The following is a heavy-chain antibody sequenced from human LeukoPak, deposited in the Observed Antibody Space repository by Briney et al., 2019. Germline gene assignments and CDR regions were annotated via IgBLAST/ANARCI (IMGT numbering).Heavy chain of an antibody. CDR3: AKVYMISIRDYWFDP. J-gene: IGHJ5*02. CDR1: GFTFSSYA. D-gene: IGHD2-2*02. CDR2: ISGSGCST. V-gene: IGHV3-23*01. Sequence: RPGGSLRLSCAASGFTFSSYAMSWVRQAPGKGLESVSAISGSGCSTYYADSVKGLFTISRDNSKNTLYLQMNSLRAEDTAVYYCAKVYMISIRDYWFDPWGQGTLVTVSS.